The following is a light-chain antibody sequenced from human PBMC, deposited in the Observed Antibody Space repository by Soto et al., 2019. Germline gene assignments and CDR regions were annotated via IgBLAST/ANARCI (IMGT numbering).Light chain of an antibody. Sequence: DIQLTQSPSFLSASVGDRVTITCRASQGISSYLAWYQQKPGKAPKLLIYAASTLQSGVPSRFSGSGSGTEFTLTISSLQPEDFATYYCQQYESYSWTFGQGTKVDIK. J-gene: IGKJ1*01. CDR3: QQYESYSWT. CDR1: QGISSY. CDR2: AAS. V-gene: IGKV1-9*01.